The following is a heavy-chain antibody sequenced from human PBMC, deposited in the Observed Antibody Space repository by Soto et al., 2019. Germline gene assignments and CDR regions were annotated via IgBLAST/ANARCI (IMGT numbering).Heavy chain of an antibody. CDR3: ARVDTAMVPSRFDY. CDR1: GFTFSSYW. Sequence: GGSLRLSCAASGFTFSSYWMSWVRQAPGKGLEWVANIKQDGSEKYYVDSVKGRFTISRDNAKNSLYLQMNSLRAEDTAVYYCARVDTAMVPSRFDYWGQGTLVTVSS. CDR2: IKQDGSEK. D-gene: IGHD5-18*01. J-gene: IGHJ4*02. V-gene: IGHV3-7*01.